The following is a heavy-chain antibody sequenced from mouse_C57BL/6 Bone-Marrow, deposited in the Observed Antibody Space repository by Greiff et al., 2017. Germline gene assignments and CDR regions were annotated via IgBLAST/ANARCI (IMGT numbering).Heavy chain of an antibody. Sequence: EVMLVESGGDLVKPGGSLKLSCAASGFTFSSYGMSWVRQTPDKRLEWVATISSGGSYTYYPDSVKGRFTISRDNAKNTLYLQMSSLKSEDTAMYYCARRIYLHFDVWGTGTTVTVSS. J-gene: IGHJ1*03. D-gene: IGHD5-1*01. CDR3: ARRIYLHFDV. CDR1: GFTFSSYG. CDR2: ISSGGSYT. V-gene: IGHV5-6*02.